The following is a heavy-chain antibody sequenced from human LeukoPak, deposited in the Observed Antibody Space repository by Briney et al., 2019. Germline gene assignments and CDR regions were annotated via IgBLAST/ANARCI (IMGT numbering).Heavy chain of an antibody. V-gene: IGHV1-69*13. CDR3: ARGDSSSSRHWYYCYMDV. CDR1: GGTFSSYA. D-gene: IGHD6-6*01. J-gene: IGHJ6*03. CDR2: IIPIFGTA. Sequence: ASVKVSCKASGGTFSSYAISWVRQAPGQGLEWMGGIIPIFGTANYAQKFQGRVTITADESTSTAYMELSSLRSEETAVYYCARGDSSSSRHWYYCYMDVWGKGTTVTVS.